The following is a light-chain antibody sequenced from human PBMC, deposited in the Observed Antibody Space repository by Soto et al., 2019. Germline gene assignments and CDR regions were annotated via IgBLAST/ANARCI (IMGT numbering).Light chain of an antibody. J-gene: IGKJ1*01. CDR1: QSLSKNY. V-gene: IGKV3-20*01. CDR2: DAS. CDR3: QQCVTAPLT. Sequence: EIVLTQSPGTLSLSPGERATLSCRASQSLSKNYLAWYQHKPGQAPRLLIHDASNRATVMPDRFSGSGSGKAFTLTISSLEPEDSEVYYCQQCVTAPLTFGPGTKVE.